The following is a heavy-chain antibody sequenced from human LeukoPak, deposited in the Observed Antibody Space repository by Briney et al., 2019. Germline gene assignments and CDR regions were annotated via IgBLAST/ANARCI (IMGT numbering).Heavy chain of an antibody. V-gene: IGHV1-69*13. CDR3: ARMATTIPDFDY. Sequence: ASVKVSCKASGGTFSSYAISWVRQAPGQGLEWMGGIIPIFGTANYAQKFQGRVTITADESTSTAYMELSSLRSEDTAVYYCARMATTIPDFDYWGQGTLVTVSS. CDR2: IIPIFGTA. J-gene: IGHJ4*02. CDR1: GGTFSSYA. D-gene: IGHD5-24*01.